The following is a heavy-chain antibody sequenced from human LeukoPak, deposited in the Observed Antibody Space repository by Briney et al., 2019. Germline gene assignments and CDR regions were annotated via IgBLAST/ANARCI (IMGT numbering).Heavy chain of an antibody. J-gene: IGHJ4*02. Sequence: SVKVSCKASGGTFSSYAISWVRQAPGQGLEWMGRIIPILGIANYAQKFQGRVTITADKSTSTAYMELSSLRSEDTAVYYCARGPNPNYYDSSGYTPLGYWGQGTLVTVSP. CDR2: IIPILGIA. CDR3: ARGPNPNYYDSSGYTPLGY. D-gene: IGHD3-22*01. V-gene: IGHV1-69*04. CDR1: GGTFSSYA.